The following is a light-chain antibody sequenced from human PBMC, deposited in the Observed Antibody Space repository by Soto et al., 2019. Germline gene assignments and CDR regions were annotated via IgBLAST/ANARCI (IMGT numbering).Light chain of an antibody. V-gene: IGLV2-14*01. CDR1: SSDVGGYNY. Sequence: QSALTQPASASGSPGHSITISCTGTSSDVGGYNYVSWYQQHPGKAPKLMMYDVSNRPSGLSNRFSGSKPGNTASLTISGLQADDEADYYCSSYTSSSTLCVFGTGTKVTVL. CDR3: SSYTSSSTLCV. CDR2: DVS. J-gene: IGLJ1*01.